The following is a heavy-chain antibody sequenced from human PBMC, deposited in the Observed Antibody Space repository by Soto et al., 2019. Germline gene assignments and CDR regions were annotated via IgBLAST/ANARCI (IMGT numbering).Heavy chain of an antibody. V-gene: IGHV1-2*02. CDR1: GYTLTAHY. Sequence: QVQLVQSGAEGKKPGASVKVSCKASGYTLTAHYIHWVRQAPGQGLEWMGWINPNGGGTNYAQRFQGRVTMTRDTSTNTAYVEVSRLRSDDTAVYYCGRDDAFDIWGQGTMVTVSS. CDR3: GRDDAFDI. J-gene: IGHJ3*02. CDR2: INPNGGGT.